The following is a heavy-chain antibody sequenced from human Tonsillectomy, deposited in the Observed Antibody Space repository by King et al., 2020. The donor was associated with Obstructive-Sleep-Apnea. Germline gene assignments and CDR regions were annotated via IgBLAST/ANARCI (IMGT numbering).Heavy chain of an antibody. D-gene: IGHD6-19*01. V-gene: IGHV3-30*04. J-gene: IGHJ4*02. CDR1: GFTFRSYA. CDR3: ARGHSSGWYYFDY. CDR2: ISSEGSNK. Sequence: VQLVESGGGVVQPGRSLRLSCAVSGFTFRSYAMHWVRQAPGKGLEWVAVISSEGSNKYYADSVKGRFTISRDNSKNTLYLQMNSLRAEDTAVYYCARGHSSGWYYFDYWGQGTLVTVSS.